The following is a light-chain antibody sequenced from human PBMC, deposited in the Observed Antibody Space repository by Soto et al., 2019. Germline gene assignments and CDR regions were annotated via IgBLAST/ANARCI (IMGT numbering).Light chain of an antibody. V-gene: IGKV1-27*01. CDR1: QGISNF. J-gene: IGKJ1*01. Sequence: DIHMTQSTPSLSAFVGGRVTITCRASQGISNFLAWYQQKPGRAPKLLISAASTLQSGVSSRFSGIGSGTDFTLPISSLQPEDVATYYSQKYTNAPRTCGQGPKVQLQ. CDR2: AAS. CDR3: QKYTNAPRT.